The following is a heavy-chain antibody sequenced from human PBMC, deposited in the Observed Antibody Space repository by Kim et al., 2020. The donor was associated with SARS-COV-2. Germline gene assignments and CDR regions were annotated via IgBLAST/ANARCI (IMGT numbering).Heavy chain of an antibody. D-gene: IGHD3-10*01. CDR2: ISAYNGNT. V-gene: IGHV1-18*04. J-gene: IGHJ5*02. Sequence: ASVKVSCKASGYTFTSYGISWVRQAPGQGLEWMGWISAYNGNTNYAQKLQGRVTMTTHTSTSTAYMELRSLRSDDTAVYYCARVGLLYYGSGINWFDPSGQGTLVTDSS. CDR3: ARVGLLYYGSGINWFDP. CDR1: GYTFTSYG.